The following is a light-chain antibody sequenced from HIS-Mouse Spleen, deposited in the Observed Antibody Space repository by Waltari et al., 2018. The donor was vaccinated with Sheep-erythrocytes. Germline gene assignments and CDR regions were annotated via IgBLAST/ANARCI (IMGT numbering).Light chain of an antibody. CDR3: CSYAGSYNHV. Sequence: QSALTQPRSVSGSPGQSVTISCTGTSTDVGGYNYVSWYQQPPGKAPKLMLYYVSKRPSGVPDRFSGSKSGNTASLTISGLQAEDEADYYCCSYAGSYNHVFATGTKVTVL. J-gene: IGLJ1*01. CDR1: STDVGGYNY. V-gene: IGLV2-11*01. CDR2: YVS.